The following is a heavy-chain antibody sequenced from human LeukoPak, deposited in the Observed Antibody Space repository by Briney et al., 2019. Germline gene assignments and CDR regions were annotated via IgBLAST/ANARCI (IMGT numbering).Heavy chain of an antibody. CDR1: GGSISSYY. J-gene: IGHJ4*02. V-gene: IGHV4-59*01. CDR2: IYYSGST. CDR3: ARRPDEWGEAAAGFDY. Sequence: PSETLSLTCTVSGGSISSYYWSWIRQPPGKGLEWIGYIYYSGSTNYNPSLKSRVTISVDTSKNQFSLKLSSVTAADTAVYYCARRPDEWGEAAAGFDYWGQGTLVTVSS. D-gene: IGHD6-13*01.